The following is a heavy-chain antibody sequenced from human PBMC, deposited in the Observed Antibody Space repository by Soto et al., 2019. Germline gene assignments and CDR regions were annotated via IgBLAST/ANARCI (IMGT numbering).Heavy chain of an antibody. Sequence: SETLSLTCAVYGGSFSGYYWSWIRQPPGKGLEWIGEINHSGSTNYNPSLKSRVTISVDTSKNQFSLKLSSVTAADTAVYYCARGVSRVRLYYYYYGMDVWGQGTTVTVSS. CDR2: INHSGST. CDR1: GGSFSGYY. V-gene: IGHV4-34*01. D-gene: IGHD6-13*01. CDR3: ARGVSRVRLYYYYYGMDV. J-gene: IGHJ6*02.